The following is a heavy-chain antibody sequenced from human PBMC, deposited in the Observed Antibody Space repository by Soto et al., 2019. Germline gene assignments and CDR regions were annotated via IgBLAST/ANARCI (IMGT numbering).Heavy chain of an antibody. V-gene: IGHV1-2*02. D-gene: IGHD2-8*01. CDR2: INPNSGGT. CDR3: ARAYARYCTYDGCHPSFYAY. J-gene: IGHJ4*02. CDR1: GYTFTGYY. Sequence: ASVKVSCKASGYTFTGYYMHWVRQAPGQGLEWVGWINPNSGGTNYAQKFQGRVTMTRDTSISTAYMELSRLRSDDTAVYYCARAYARYCTYDGCHPSFYAYCAQRTLVRVSS.